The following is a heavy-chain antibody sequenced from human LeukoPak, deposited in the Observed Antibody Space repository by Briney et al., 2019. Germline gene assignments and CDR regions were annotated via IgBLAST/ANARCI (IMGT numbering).Heavy chain of an antibody. CDR2: MSVSGGAT. Sequence: QLGGSRGLSCAASGFSFSSYAMSWVRQAPGKGLEWVSTMSVSGGATYYDASVTDWFTISRDNSKNTLYLQMNSLRAEDTAVYYCAKGGGYSYGYHFDYWGRGTLVTVSS. CDR3: AKGGGYSYGYHFDY. D-gene: IGHD5-18*01. J-gene: IGHJ4*02. CDR1: GFSFSSYA. V-gene: IGHV3-23*01.